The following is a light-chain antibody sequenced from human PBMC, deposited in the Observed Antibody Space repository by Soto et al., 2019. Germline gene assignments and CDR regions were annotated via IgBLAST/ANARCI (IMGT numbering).Light chain of an antibody. CDR1: QSISSY. V-gene: IGKV1-39*01. J-gene: IGKJ4*01. CDR2: AAS. CDR3: QQSYSTPRLT. Sequence: DIQMTQSPASLSASVGDRVTITCRASQSISSYLNWYQQKPGKAPKLLIYAASSLQSGVPSRFCSSGSGTDFTLTISSLQPEDFAAYYCQQSYSTPRLTFGGGTKVEIK.